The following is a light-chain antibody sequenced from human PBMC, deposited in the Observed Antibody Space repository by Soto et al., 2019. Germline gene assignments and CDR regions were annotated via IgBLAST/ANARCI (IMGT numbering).Light chain of an antibody. J-gene: IGLJ1*01. CDR3: SSHTMSSALQV. V-gene: IGLV4-69*01. CDR1: SGHSSYA. Sequence: QSVLTQSPSASASLGASVKLTCTLSSGHSSYAIAWHQQQPEKGPRYLMKLNSDGSHSKGDGIPDRFSGSSSGAERYLTISSLQSEDEADYYCSSHTMSSALQVFGTGTKLTVL. CDR2: LNSDGSH.